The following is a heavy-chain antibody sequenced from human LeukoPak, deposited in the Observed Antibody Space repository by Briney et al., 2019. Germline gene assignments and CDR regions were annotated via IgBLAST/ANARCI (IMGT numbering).Heavy chain of an antibody. J-gene: IGHJ6*02. CDR3: AKGGSRGFCSGGSCYSFGMDV. Sequence: GRSLRLSCAASGXSFSGFPMHWVRQAPGKGPEWVAVISYDGTTQYYADSVKGRFTISRDNSKNALYLQMNTLRAEDTAVYYCAKGGSRGFCSGGSCYSFGMDVWGQGTTVTVSS. V-gene: IGHV3-30*18. CDR2: ISYDGTTQ. D-gene: IGHD2-15*01. CDR1: GXSFSGFP.